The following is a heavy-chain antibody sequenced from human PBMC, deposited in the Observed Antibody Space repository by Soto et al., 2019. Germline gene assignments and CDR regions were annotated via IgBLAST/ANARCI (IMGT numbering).Heavy chain of an antibody. D-gene: IGHD3-10*01. CDR2: IYYSGST. Sequence: TSETLSLTCTVSGGSISSYYWSWIRQPPGKGLEWIGYIYYSGSTNYNPSLKSRVTISVDTSKNQFSLKLSSVTAADTAVYYCAREIGGSGYYYYYMDVWGKGTTVTVSS. CDR1: GGSISSYY. V-gene: IGHV4-59*01. CDR3: AREIGGSGYYYYYMDV. J-gene: IGHJ6*03.